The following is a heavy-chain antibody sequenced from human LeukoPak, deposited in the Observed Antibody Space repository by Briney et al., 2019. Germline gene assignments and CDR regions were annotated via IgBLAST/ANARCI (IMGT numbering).Heavy chain of an antibody. V-gene: IGHV3-48*03. D-gene: IGHD6-19*01. CDR1: GFNFSNYE. CDR2: TSSSGRTM. CDR3: AKDTDKWLVDAFDI. Sequence: GGSLRLSCAASGFNFSNYEMNWVRQAPGKGLEWVSYTSSSGRTMYYADSVKGRYTISRDNSETTLYLQMNSLRAEDTAVYYCAKDTDKWLVDAFDIWGQGTMVTVSS. J-gene: IGHJ3*02.